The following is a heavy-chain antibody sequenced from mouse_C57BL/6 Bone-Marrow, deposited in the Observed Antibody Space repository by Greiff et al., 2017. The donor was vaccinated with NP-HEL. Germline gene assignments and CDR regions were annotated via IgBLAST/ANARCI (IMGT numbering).Heavy chain of an antibody. V-gene: IGHV1-55*01. J-gene: IGHJ3*01. CDR1: GYTFTSYW. CDR3: ARTESNYVRVAY. CDR2: IYPGSGST. D-gene: IGHD2-5*01. Sequence: VQLQQPGAELVKPGASVKMSCKASGYTFTSYWITWVKQRPGQGLEWIGDIYPGSGSTNYNEKFKSKATLTVDTSSSTAYMQLSSLTSEDSAGYYCARTESNYVRVAYWGQGTLVTVSA.